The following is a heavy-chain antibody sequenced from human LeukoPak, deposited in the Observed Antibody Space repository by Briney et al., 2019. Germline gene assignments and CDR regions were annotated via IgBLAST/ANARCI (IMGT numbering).Heavy chain of an antibody. D-gene: IGHD5-12*01. J-gene: IGHJ6*03. CDR3: ARVLATRDYYYYYYMDV. CDR1: GFTFSSYG. CDR2: IRYDGSNK. V-gene: IGHV3-30*02. Sequence: PGGSLRLSCAASGFTFSSYGMHWVRQAPGKGLEWVAFIRYDGSNKYYADSVKGRFTISRDNSKNTLYLQMNSLRAEDTAVYYCARVLATRDYYYYYYMDVWGKGTTVTVSS.